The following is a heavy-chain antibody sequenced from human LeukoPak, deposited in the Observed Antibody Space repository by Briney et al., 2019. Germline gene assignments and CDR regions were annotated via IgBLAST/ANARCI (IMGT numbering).Heavy chain of an antibody. Sequence: GASVKVSCKASGYTFTNYYVHWVRQAPGQGLEWMGIIKPSGGGTSYALKFQGRVTMTRDTPTSTAYMELSSLRSEDTAVYYCARDHFDSSGYYYLLGYFEHWGQGTLVTVSS. D-gene: IGHD3-22*01. CDR1: GYTFTNYY. J-gene: IGHJ1*01. CDR2: IKPSGGGT. V-gene: IGHV1-46*01. CDR3: ARDHFDSSGYYYLLGYFEH.